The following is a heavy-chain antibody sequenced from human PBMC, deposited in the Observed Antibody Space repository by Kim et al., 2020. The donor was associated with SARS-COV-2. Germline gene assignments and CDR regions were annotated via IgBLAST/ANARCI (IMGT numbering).Heavy chain of an antibody. J-gene: IGHJ4*02. CDR3: APRHCSGGSCPLDY. Sequence: ADTVKGRFTISRDNSKNTLYLQMNSLMAEDTAVYYCAPRHCSGGSCPLDYWGQGTLVTVSS. V-gene: IGHV3-23*01. D-gene: IGHD2-15*01.